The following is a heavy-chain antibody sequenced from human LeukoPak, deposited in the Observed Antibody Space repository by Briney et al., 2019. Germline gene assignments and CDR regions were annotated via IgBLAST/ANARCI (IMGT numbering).Heavy chain of an antibody. V-gene: IGHV3-9*01. CDR2: ISWNSGSI. D-gene: IGHD5-18*01. CDR3: AKDMGEGGYSYGFNN. Sequence: GRSLRLSCAASGFTFDDYAMHWVRQAPGKGLEWVSSISWNSGSIGYADSVKGRFTISRDNAENSLYLQMNSLRAEDTALYYCAKDMGEGGYSYGFNNWGQGTLVTVSS. J-gene: IGHJ4*02. CDR1: GFTFDDYA.